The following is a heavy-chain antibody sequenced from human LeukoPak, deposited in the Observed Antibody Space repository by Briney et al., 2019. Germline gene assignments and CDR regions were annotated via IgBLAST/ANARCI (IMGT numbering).Heavy chain of an antibody. J-gene: IGHJ4*02. V-gene: IGHV3-23*01. CDR2: ISGSGDNT. CDR3: AKGPLTEVAGTTWDY. D-gene: IGHD6-19*01. CDR1: GFTFSSYA. Sequence: PGGSLRLSCAASGFTFSSYAMSWVRQAPGKGLEWVSAISGSGDNTYYADSVKGRFTISRDNSKNTLYLQMNGLRAEDTAVYYCAKGPLTEVAGTTWDYWGQGTLVTVSS.